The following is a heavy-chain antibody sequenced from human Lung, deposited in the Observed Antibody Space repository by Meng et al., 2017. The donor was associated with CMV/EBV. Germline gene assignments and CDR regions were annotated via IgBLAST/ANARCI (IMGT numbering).Heavy chain of an antibody. Sequence: GGSLRLSCAASGFNFRSYGMHWVRQAPGKGLEWVAFIRYDGSNKNYEEAVKGRFTISRDNSKNTLYLQMNSLTVEDTALYYCARDGTGFYVDYWGQGTLVTVSS. D-gene: IGHD3/OR15-3a*01. CDR1: GFNFRSYG. CDR2: IRYDGSNK. V-gene: IGHV3-30*02. J-gene: IGHJ4*02. CDR3: ARDGTGFYVDY.